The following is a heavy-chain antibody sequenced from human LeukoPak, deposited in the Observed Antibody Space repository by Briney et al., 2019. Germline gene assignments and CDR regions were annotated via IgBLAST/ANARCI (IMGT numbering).Heavy chain of an antibody. V-gene: IGHV3-53*01. CDR2: IYSGGTT. CDR3: ARDLTDDFWSGYHFDY. J-gene: IGHJ4*02. D-gene: IGHD3-3*01. Sequence: GGSLRLSCAASGFTVSSNYMSWVRQAPGKGLEWVSVIYSGGTTYYADSVKGRFTISRDNAKNSLYLQMNSLRAEDTAVYYCARDLTDDFWSGYHFDYWGQGTLVTVSS. CDR1: GFTVSSNY.